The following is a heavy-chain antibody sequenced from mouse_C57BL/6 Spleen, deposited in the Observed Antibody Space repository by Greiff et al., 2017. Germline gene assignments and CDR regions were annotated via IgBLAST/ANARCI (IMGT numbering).Heavy chain of an antibody. J-gene: IGHJ4*01. CDR2: IYPGGGYT. CDR3: ARWGRSYYAMDY. V-gene: IGHV1-63*01. CDR1: GYTFTNYW. Sequence: QVQLKESGAELVRPGTSVKMSCKASGYTFTNYWIGWAKQRPGHGLEWIGDIYPGGGYTNYNEKFKGKATLTADKSSSTAYMQFSSLTSEDSAIYYCARWGRSYYAMDYWGQGTSVTVSS.